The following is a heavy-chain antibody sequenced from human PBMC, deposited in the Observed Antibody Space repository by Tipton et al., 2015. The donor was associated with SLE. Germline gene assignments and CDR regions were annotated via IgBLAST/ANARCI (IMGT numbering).Heavy chain of an antibody. V-gene: IGHV4-34*01. J-gene: IGHJ4*02. CDR1: GGSFSDYY. CDR3: AREAARGERYYYEAYDY. Sequence: TLSLTCAVYGGSFSDYYWSWIRQPPGKGLEWIGEINHGGSTNYNPSLKSRVTISIDTSKNQFSLKLSSVTAADTAVYYCAREAARGERYYYEAYDYWGQGTLVTVSS. CDR2: INHGGST. D-gene: IGHD3-22*01.